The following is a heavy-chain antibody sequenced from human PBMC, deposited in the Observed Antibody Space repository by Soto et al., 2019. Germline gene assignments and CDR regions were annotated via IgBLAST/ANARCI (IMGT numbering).Heavy chain of an antibody. V-gene: IGHV6-1*01. CDR2: TYYRSKWYN. J-gene: IGHJ5*02. CDR3: AREGSIAARPRGWFDP. CDR1: GDSVSSNSAA. D-gene: IGHD6-6*01. Sequence: SQTLSLSCAISGDSVSSNSAAWNWIRQSPSRGLEWLGRTYYRSKWYNDHAVSVKSRITINPDTSKNQFSLQLNSVTPEDTAVYYCAREGSIAARPRGWFDPWGKGPLVTVSS.